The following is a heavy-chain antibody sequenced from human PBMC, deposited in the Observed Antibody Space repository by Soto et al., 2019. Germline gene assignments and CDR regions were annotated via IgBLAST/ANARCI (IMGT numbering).Heavy chain of an antibody. V-gene: IGHV4-4*02. CDR3: ARVYSGSYYVS. D-gene: IGHD1-26*01. J-gene: IGHJ5*02. Sequence: PSENLALTCGVYGAPISSNNRRSCSRQPTGKGLEWIGEIFHSGSTNYNPSLKTRLTISVDKSKNQFSLKLSSVTAADTAVYYCARVYSGSYYVSWGRGTLHNVSS. CDR1: GAPISSNNR. CDR2: IFHSGST.